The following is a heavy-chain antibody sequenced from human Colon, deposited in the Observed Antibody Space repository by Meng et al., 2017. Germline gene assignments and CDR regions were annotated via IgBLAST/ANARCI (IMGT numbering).Heavy chain of an antibody. V-gene: IGHV4-30-4*01. CDR3: ARGRTLFDS. J-gene: IGHJ4*02. CDR1: GASINNADYY. CDR2: IYYSGST. Sequence: HVHLQQWGAGRVKPSQTLSLTCTVSGASINNADYYWSWIRQPPGKGLEWIGYIYYSGSTYYNPSLKSRVTISVDTSKNQFSLKLSSVTAADTAVYYCARGRTLFDSWGQGTLVTVSS.